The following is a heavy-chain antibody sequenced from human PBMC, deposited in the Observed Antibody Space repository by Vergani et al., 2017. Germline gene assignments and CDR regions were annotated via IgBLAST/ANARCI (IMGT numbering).Heavy chain of an antibody. CDR1: GYNFTSFD. D-gene: IGHD3/OR15-3a*01. CDR3: ARGVLDSKYRHNWFGP. CDR2: MNPKSGNT. J-gene: IGHJ5*02. Sequence: QEQLVQSGAEVRKPGASVKVSCKASGYNFTSFDINWVRLATGQGLEWMGWMNPKSGNTAYAAKFQGRITMTRDSSTDTAYKEMKSLRSEDTAIYFCARGVLDSKYRHNWFGPRGQGTVVTVSS. V-gene: IGHV1-8*01.